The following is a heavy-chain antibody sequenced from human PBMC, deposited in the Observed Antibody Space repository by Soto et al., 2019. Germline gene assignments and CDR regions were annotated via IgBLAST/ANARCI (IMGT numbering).Heavy chain of an antibody. CDR2: IYYSGST. V-gene: IGHV4-59*12. CDR1: GGSISSYY. J-gene: IGHJ4*02. CDR3: ARVVVGCGGDCLGY. D-gene: IGHD2-21*02. Sequence: SETLSLTCTVSGGSISSYYWSWIRQPPGKGLEWIGYIYYSGSTNYNPSLKSRVTISVDTSKNQFSLKLSSVTAADTAVYYCARVVVGCGGDCLGYWGQGTLVTVS.